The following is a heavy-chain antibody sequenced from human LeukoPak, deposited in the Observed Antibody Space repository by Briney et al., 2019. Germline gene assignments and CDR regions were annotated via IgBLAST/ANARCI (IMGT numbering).Heavy chain of an antibody. J-gene: IGHJ5*02. D-gene: IGHD3-16*01. CDR3: TTAFYDYVWGSST. Sequence: GGSLRLSCAASGFTFSNAWMSWVRQAPGKGLEWVGRIKKKTDGGTTDYAAPVKGRFTISRDDSKDTLYLPMNSLRTEDTAVYYCTTAFYDYVWGSSTWGQGTLVTVSS. V-gene: IGHV3-15*01. CDR2: IKKKTDGGTT. CDR1: GFTFSNAW.